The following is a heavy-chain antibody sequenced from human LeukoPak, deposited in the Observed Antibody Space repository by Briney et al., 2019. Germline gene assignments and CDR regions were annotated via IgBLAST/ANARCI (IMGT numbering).Heavy chain of an antibody. Sequence: GSLRLSCAASGFTFSSYWMSWVRQPPGKGLKWIGSIYYSGSTYYNPSLKSRVTISVDTSKNQFSLKLSSVTAADTAVYYCARVNFDFCGGDCYPFWGQGTLVTVSS. CDR3: ARVNFDFCGGDCYPF. CDR1: GFTFSSYW. J-gene: IGHJ4*02. D-gene: IGHD2-21*02. V-gene: IGHV4-39*07. CDR2: IYYSGST.